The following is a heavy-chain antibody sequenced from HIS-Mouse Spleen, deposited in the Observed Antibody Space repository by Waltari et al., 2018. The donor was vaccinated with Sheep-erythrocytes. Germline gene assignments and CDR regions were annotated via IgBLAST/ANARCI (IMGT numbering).Heavy chain of an antibody. V-gene: IGHV3-9*01. Sequence: EVQLVESGGGLVQPGRSLRLSCAASGFTFDDYAMHLVRQAPGKGLGWVSGISWNSGSIGYADSVKGRFTISRDNAKNSLYLQMNSLRAEDTALYYCAKDIGTGLSYGMDVWGQGTTVTVSS. J-gene: IGHJ6*02. CDR1: GFTFDDYA. CDR2: ISWNSGSI. D-gene: IGHD1-1*01. CDR3: AKDIGTGLSYGMDV.